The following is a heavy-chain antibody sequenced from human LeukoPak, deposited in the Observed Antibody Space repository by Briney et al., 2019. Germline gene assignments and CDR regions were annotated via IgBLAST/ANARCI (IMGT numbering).Heavy chain of an antibody. D-gene: IGHD2/OR15-2a*01. V-gene: IGHV4-59*12. CDR3: ARVEKYDYYYYMDV. CDR1: GGSISSYY. J-gene: IGHJ6*03. CDR2: IYYSGST. Sequence: SETLSLTCTVSGGSISSYYWSWIRQPPGKGLEWIGYIYYSGSTNYNPSLKSRVTISVDTSKNQFSLKLSSVTAADTAVYYCARVEKYDYYYYMDVWGKGTTVTVSS.